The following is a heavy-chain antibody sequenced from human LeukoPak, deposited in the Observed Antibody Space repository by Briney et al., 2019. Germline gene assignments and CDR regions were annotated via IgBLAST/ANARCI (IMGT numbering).Heavy chain of an antibody. CDR1: GLSFSGYY. CDR2: INHSGST. CDR3: ARGPPIFGVVIHYYYYGMDV. D-gene: IGHD3-3*01. V-gene: IGHV4-34*01. Sequence: PSETLSLTCAVYGLSFSGYYWSWIRQPPGKGLEWIGEINHSGSTNYNPSLKSRVTISVDTSKNQFSLRLSSVTAADTAVYYCARGPPIFGVVIHYYYYGMDVWGQGTTVTVSS. J-gene: IGHJ6*02.